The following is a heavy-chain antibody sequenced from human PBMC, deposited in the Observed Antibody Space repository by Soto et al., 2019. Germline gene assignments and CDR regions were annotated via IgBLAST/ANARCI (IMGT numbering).Heavy chain of an antibody. CDR3: ARCNVDFWSGYYRGNYYYYMDV. J-gene: IGHJ6*03. CDR1: GGSFSGYY. V-gene: IGHV4-34*01. Sequence: PSETLSLTCAVYGGSFSGYYWSWIRQPPGKGLEWIGEINHSGSTNYNPSLKGRVTISVDTSKNQFSLKLSSVTAADTAVYYCARCNVDFWSGYYRGNYYYYMDVWGKGTTVTVSS. CDR2: INHSGST. D-gene: IGHD3-3*01.